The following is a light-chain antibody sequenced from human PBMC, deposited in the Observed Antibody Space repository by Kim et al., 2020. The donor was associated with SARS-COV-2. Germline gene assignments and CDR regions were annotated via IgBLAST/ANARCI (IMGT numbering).Light chain of an antibody. V-gene: IGKV1-12*01. J-gene: IGKJ3*01. CDR3: QQAKSFPFT. CDR2: AAA. CDR1: QDIRVL. Sequence: DIQMTQSPSSVSASVGSRVTITCRASQDIRVLLAWYQQKPGRAPKVLVYAAANLQSGVPSRFSGSGSGTDFTLTISNLQPEDSATYYCQQAKSFPFTFGPGTKVDIK.